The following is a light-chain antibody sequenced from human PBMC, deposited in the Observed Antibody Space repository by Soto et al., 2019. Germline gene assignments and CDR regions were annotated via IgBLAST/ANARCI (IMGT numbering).Light chain of an antibody. Sequence: DIQMTQSPSTLSGSLGDRATITCRASQTISSWLAWYQQKPGKAPKLLIYDASTLERGVPSRFSGTGSGTEFTLSIDSLQPDDFATYYCQQYHTSSITFGQGTRLEIK. CDR1: QTISSW. J-gene: IGKJ5*01. V-gene: IGKV1-5*01. CDR2: DAS. CDR3: QQYHTSSIT.